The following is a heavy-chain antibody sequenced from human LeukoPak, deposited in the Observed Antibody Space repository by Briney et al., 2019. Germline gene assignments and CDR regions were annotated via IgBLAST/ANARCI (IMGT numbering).Heavy chain of an antibody. J-gene: IGHJ4*02. Sequence: PGGSLRLSCAASGFTFSDNYMSWIRQAPGKGLEWVSYISSSGSIYYADSVKGRFTISRDNAKNSLYLQMNSLRAEDTAVYYCARDWGRYGSGSYCWNWGQGTLVTVSS. CDR2: ISSSGSI. CDR1: GFTFSDNY. V-gene: IGHV3-11*04. CDR3: ARDWGRYGSGSYCWN. D-gene: IGHD3-10*01.